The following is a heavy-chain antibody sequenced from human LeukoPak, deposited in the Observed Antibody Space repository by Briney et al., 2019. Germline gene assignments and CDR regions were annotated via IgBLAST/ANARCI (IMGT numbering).Heavy chain of an antibody. J-gene: IGHJ4*02. CDR1: GYTFTSYG. CDR3: ARTPDSTYHYDSSGYLPLGY. V-gene: IGHV1-18*01. D-gene: IGHD3-22*01. CDR2: ISAYNGNT. Sequence: GASVKVSCKASGYTFTSYGISWVRQAPGQGLEWMGWISAYNGNTNYAQKLQGRVTMTTDTSTSTAYMELRSLRSDDTAVYYCARTPDSTYHYDSSGYLPLGYWGQGTLVTVSS.